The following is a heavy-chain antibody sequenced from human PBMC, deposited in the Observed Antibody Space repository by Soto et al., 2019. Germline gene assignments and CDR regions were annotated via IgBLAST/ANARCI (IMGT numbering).Heavy chain of an antibody. V-gene: IGHV4-34*01. Sequence: KPSETLSLTCAVYGGSFSGYYWSWIRQPPGMGLEWIGEINHSGSTNYNPSLKSRVTISVDTSKNQFSLKLSSVTAADTAVYYCARRYGSCFDYWGQGTLVTVSS. CDR3: ARRYGSCFDY. J-gene: IGHJ4*02. CDR1: GGSFSGYY. D-gene: IGHD5-18*01. CDR2: INHSGST.